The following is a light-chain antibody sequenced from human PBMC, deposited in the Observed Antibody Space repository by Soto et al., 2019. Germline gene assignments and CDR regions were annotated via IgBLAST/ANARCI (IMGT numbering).Light chain of an antibody. CDR3: MQATHFPRT. CDR2: KIS. V-gene: IGKV2-24*01. CDR1: ESLVHTNGDIY. J-gene: IGKJ1*01. Sequence: VLPQTPLSSPVTIGQSASFSCRSNESLVHTNGDIYFNWLQQRTGQPPRLLIYKISERFSGVPDRFSGSGAGTDFTLKISMVEAEDVGVYYCMQATHFPRTFGQGTRVEIQ.